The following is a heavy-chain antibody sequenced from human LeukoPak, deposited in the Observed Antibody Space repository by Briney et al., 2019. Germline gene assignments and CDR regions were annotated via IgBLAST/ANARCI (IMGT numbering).Heavy chain of an antibody. Sequence: SETLSLTCTVSGGSISSYYWSWIRQPPGKGLEWIGYIYYSGSTNYNPSLKSRVTISVDTSKNQFSLKLSSVTAADTAVYYCARAKSRSGRLSFDYWGQGTLVTVSS. CDR3: ARAKSRSGRLSFDY. CDR1: GGSISSYY. D-gene: IGHD2-15*01. CDR2: IYYSGST. J-gene: IGHJ4*02. V-gene: IGHV4-59*01.